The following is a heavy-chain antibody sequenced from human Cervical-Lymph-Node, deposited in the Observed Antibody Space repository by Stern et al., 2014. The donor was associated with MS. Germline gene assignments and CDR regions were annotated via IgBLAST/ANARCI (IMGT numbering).Heavy chain of an antibody. CDR2: ITFDGSSR. CDR3: ASGTSNEFGPFDM. J-gene: IGHJ3*02. D-gene: IGHD3-16*01. Sequence: VHLVESGGGAVQPGRSLRLSCAASGFIFSNSAMHWVRQAPGKGLEWVSTITFDGSSRYYTDSVKGRFTISRVNSENTLSLQLNTPRPDDTAVYYCASGTSNEFGPFDMWGQGAMVTVSS. V-gene: IGHV3-30*04. CDR1: GFIFSNSA.